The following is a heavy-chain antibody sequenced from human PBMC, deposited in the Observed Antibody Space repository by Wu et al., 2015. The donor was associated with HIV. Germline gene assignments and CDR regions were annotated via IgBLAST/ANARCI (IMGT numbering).Heavy chain of an antibody. Sequence: QVQLVQSGAEVKKPGASVKVSCKASGYTFTNYGITWVRQAPGHGLQWMGWISTYSGNTNYARIVQGRVTMTTDTPTKTAYMELRSLRSDDTAIYYCARDVSMTMIVTKHTMDVWGQGTTVTVSS. V-gene: IGHV1-18*01. CDR3: ARDVSMTMIVTKHTMDV. J-gene: IGHJ6*02. D-gene: IGHD3-22*01. CDR2: ISTYSGNT. CDR1: GYTFTNYG.